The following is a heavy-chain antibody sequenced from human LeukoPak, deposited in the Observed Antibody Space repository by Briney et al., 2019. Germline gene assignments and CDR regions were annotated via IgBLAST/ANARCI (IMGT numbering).Heavy chain of an antibody. Sequence: GASVKVSCKASGYTFTGYYMHWVRQAPGQGLEWMGWINPNSGGTNYAQKFQGRVTMTTDTSTSTAYMELRSLRSDDTAVYYCASGAAAGTLYYYGMDVWGQGTTVTVSS. V-gene: IGHV1-2*02. CDR3: ASGAAAGTLYYYGMDV. CDR1: GYTFTGYY. D-gene: IGHD6-13*01. J-gene: IGHJ6*02. CDR2: INPNSGGT.